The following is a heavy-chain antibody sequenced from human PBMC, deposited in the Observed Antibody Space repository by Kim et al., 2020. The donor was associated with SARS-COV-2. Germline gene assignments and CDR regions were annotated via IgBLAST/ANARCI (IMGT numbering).Heavy chain of an antibody. D-gene: IGHD3-22*01. CDR3: ARDNDSSGTTDY. J-gene: IGHJ4*02. Sequence: SETLSLTCTVSGGSISSYYWSWIRQPPGKGLEWIGYIYYSGSTNYNPSLKSRVTISVDTSKNHFSLKLSSVIAADTAVYYCARDNDSSGTTDYWGQGTLVTVSS. V-gene: IGHV4-59*13. CDR1: GGSISSYY. CDR2: IYYSGST.